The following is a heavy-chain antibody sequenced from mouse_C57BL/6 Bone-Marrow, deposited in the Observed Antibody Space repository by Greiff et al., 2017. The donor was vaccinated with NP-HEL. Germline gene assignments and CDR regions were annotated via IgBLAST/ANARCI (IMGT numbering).Heavy chain of an antibody. V-gene: IGHV7-1*01. D-gene: IGHD2-1*01. CDR2: SRNKANDYTT. J-gene: IGHJ4*01. CDR3: ARDAFYYGNLYAMDY. Sequence: EVMLVESGGGLVQSGRSLRLSCATSGFTFSDFYMEWVRQAPGQGLEWIAASRNKANDYTTEYSASVKGRFIVSRDTSQSILYLQMNALRAEDTAIYYCARDAFYYGNLYAMDYWGQGTSVTVSS. CDR1: GFTFSDFY.